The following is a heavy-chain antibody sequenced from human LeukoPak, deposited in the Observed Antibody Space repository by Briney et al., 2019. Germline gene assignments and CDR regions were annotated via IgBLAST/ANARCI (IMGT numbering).Heavy chain of an antibody. Sequence: PSETLSLTCTVSGGSISSSSYYWGWIRQPPGKGLEWIGYIYYSGSTNYNPSLKSRVTISVDTSKNQFSLKLSSVTAADTAVYYCARHGLNYYDSSGYYLRYGFDYWGQGTLVTVSS. CDR2: IYYSGST. J-gene: IGHJ4*02. V-gene: IGHV4-61*05. CDR3: ARHGLNYYDSSGYYLRYGFDY. CDR1: GGSISSSSYY. D-gene: IGHD3-22*01.